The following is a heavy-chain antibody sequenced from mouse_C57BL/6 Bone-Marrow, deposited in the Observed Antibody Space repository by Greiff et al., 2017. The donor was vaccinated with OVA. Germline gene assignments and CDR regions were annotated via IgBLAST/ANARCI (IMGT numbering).Heavy chain of an antibody. J-gene: IGHJ1*03. V-gene: IGHV5-9*01. CDR2: ISGGGGNT. D-gene: IGHD2-5*01. CDR1: GFTFSSYT. Sequence: EVQVVESGGGLVKPGGSLKLSCAASGFTFSSYTMSWVRQTPEKRLEWVATISGGGGNTYYPDSVKGRFTISRDNAKNTLYLQMSSLRSEDTALYYCARLGSNYVYWYFDVWGTGTTVTVSS. CDR3: ARLGSNYVYWYFDV.